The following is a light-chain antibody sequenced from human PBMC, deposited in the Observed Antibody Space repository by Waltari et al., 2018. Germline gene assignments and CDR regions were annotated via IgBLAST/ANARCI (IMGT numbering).Light chain of an antibody. CDR1: QSVGRT. J-gene: IGKJ1*01. V-gene: IGKV3-20*01. CDR2: DAS. CDR3: QKYGRLPAT. Sequence: EIVLTQSPGTLSLSPGQRATLFCRASQSVGRTLAWYQQKPGQAPRLRIYDASTRATGIPDRVSATGSGTDFSLTISRLEPEDFAVYYCQKYGRLPATFGRGTTVEIK.